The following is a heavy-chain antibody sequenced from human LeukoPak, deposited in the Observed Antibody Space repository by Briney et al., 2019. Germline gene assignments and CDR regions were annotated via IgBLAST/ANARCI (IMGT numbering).Heavy chain of an antibody. CDR1: GFTFDDYA. J-gene: IGHJ4*02. V-gene: IGHV3-20*04. CDR2: INRNGGST. Sequence: GGSLRLSCAASGFTFDDYAMNWVRHAPGKGLEWVSGINRNGGSTYYRDSVKGRFTISRDNAKNSLYLQMNSLRAEDTALYYCARVKGSGYRNSIDYWGQGTLVTVSS. CDR3: ARVKGSGYRNSIDY. D-gene: IGHD3-3*01.